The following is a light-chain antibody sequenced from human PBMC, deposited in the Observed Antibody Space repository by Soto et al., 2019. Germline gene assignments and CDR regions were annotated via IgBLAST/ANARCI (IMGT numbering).Light chain of an antibody. V-gene: IGKV1-6*01. CDR3: VQVYRFPWT. J-gene: IGKJ1*01. CDR2: AAS. CDR1: QGIRDD. Sequence: AIQVTQSPSSLSASVGDRVTITCRASQGIRDDLGWYQQKPGKAPKLLIYAASTLQSGVPSRFSGSGSGTDFTLTISSLQPEDFATYYCVQVYRFPWTFGQGTKVAIK.